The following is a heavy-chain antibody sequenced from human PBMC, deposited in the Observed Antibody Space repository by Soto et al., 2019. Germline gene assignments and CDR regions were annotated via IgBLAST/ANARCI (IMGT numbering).Heavy chain of an antibody. CDR1: GFAFNSHS. CDR3: ARDRVIRYTGYDLDL. Sequence: QMQLLESGGGVVQPGKALRLSCAASGFAFNSHSMHWVRQAPGKGLEWLALMTSDGSSKFYADSVKGRCTISRDNSKNTRYLEMNSLRSEDTAVYYCARDRVIRYTGYDLDLWGQGTLVTVSS. J-gene: IGHJ5*02. CDR2: MTSDGSSK. V-gene: IGHV3-30-3*01. D-gene: IGHD3-9*01.